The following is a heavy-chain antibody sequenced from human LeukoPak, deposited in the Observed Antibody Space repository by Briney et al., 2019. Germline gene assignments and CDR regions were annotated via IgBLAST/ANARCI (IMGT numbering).Heavy chain of an antibody. CDR1: GYTFTGYY. Sequence: GASVKVSCKASGYTFTGYYMHWVRQAPGQGLEWMGWINPNSGGTNYAQKFQGRVTMTRDTSISTAYMELGRLRSDDTAVYYCARDKEYYDSSGYQYYYYMDVWGKGTTVTVSS. D-gene: IGHD3-22*01. CDR2: INPNSGGT. V-gene: IGHV1-2*02. J-gene: IGHJ6*03. CDR3: ARDKEYYDSSGYQYYYYMDV.